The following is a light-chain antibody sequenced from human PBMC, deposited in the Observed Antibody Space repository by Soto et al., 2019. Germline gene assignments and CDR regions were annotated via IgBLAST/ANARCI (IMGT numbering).Light chain of an antibody. J-gene: IGKJ1*01. CDR3: QQRSNWPRT. Sequence: EFVLTQSPGTLSLSPGERATLSCRASQTVRKNYLAWYQQKPGQAPRLXIYDASNRATGIPARFSGSGSGTEFTLTISSLEPEDFALYYCQQRSNWPRTFGQGTKVDIK. CDR1: QTVRKNY. CDR2: DAS. V-gene: IGKV3-11*01.